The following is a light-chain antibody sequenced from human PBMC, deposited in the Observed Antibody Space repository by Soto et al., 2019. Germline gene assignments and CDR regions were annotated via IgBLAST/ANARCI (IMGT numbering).Light chain of an antibody. CDR3: QQYGSSPWT. J-gene: IGKJ1*01. Sequence: ETVLTQSPGTLSLSPGERATLSCRASQTIRTNTLAGYRQTPGQAPRLLTNGASNRATGIADRFSGSGSGTDFTLIISRLEPEDFALYYCQQYGSSPWTFGQGTKVEIK. CDR2: GAS. CDR1: QTIRTNT. V-gene: IGKV3-20*01.